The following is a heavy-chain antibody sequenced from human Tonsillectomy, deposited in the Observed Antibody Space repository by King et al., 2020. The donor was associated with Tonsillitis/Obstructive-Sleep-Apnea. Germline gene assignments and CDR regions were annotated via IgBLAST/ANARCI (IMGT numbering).Heavy chain of an antibody. CDR2: IYWDDDK. D-gene: IGHD3-10*01. Sequence: ITLKESGPTLVKPPQTLTVTFTFSGFSISTSGVGVGWIRQPPGKAMEWLALIYWDDDKRYSPSLKSRLTITKDTSKNQVVLTMTNMYPVDTATYYCVLPGDGAVSYYTPHFDKWGQGCLVTVS. CDR1: GFSISTSGVG. V-gene: IGHV2-5*02. CDR3: VLPGDGAVSYYTPHFDK. J-gene: IGHJ4*02.